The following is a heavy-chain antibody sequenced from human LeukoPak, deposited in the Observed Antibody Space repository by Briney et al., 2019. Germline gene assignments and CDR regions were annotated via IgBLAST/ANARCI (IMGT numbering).Heavy chain of an antibody. CDR3: ARTIPGIAAAGTP. V-gene: IGHV4-61*02. D-gene: IGHD6-13*01. J-gene: IGHJ5*02. Sequence: SQTLSLTCTVSGGSISSGSYYWSWIRQPAGKGLEWIGRIYTSGSTNYNPSLKSRVTISVDTSKNQFSLKLSSVTAADTAVYYCARTIPGIAAAGTPWGQGTLVTVSS. CDR2: IYTSGST. CDR1: GGSISSGSYY.